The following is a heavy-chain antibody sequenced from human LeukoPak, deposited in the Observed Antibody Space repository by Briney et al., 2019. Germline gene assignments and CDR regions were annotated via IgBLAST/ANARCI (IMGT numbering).Heavy chain of an antibody. J-gene: IGHJ6*04. CDR1: GGSISSYY. D-gene: IGHD1-14*01. CDR2: IYYSGST. V-gene: IGHV4-59*12. CDR3: ARDRKYYYHMDV. Sequence: SETLSLTCTVSGGSISSYYWSWIRQPPGKGLEWIGYIYYSGSTNYNPSLKSRVTISVDTSKNQFSLNLSSVTAADTAVYYCARDRKYYYHMDVWGKGTTVTVSS.